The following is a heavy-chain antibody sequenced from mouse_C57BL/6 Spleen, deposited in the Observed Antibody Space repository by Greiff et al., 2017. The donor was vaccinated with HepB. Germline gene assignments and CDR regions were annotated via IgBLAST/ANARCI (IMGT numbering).Heavy chain of an antibody. Sequence: EVMLVESGGGLVQPGGSLSLSCAASGFTFTDYYMSWVRQPPGKALEWLGFIRNKANGYTTEYSASVKGRFTISRDNSQSILYLQMNALRAEDSATYYCARYDYDVGAYWGQGTLVTVSA. J-gene: IGHJ3*01. CDR1: GFTFTDYY. D-gene: IGHD2-4*01. V-gene: IGHV7-3*01. CDR3: ARYDYDVGAY. CDR2: IRNKANGYTT.